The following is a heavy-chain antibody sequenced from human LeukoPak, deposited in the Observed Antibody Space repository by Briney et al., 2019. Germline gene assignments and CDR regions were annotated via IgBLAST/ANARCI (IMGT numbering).Heavy chain of an antibody. V-gene: IGHV3-53*01. Sequence: GGSLRLSCAASGFTVSSSYMSWVRQAPGKGLEWVSVIYSGGSIYYADSVKGRFTISRDNAKNSLYLQMNSLRAEDTAVYYCATSRFYLESWGQGTLVTVSS. CDR2: IYSGGSI. CDR1: GFTVSSSY. CDR3: ATSRFYLES. J-gene: IGHJ4*02.